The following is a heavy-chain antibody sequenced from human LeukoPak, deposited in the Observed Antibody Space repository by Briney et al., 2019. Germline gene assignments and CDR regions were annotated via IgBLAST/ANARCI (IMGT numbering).Heavy chain of an antibody. CDR2: INAASNVI. CDR1: GFTFSTHS. J-gene: IGHJ4*02. Sequence: PGGSLRLSCAASGFTFSTHSMIWVRQAPGEGGEWGSAINAASNVIHYAESEKGRLTISRDNANNSLFLQRNSLRPEDTAVYYCTRRAPSHDFDFWGQGTLVTVSS. CDR3: TRRAPSHDFDF. V-gene: IGHV3-21*01.